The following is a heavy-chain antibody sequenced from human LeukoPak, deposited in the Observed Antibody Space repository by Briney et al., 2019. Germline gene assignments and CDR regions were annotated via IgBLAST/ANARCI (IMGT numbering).Heavy chain of an antibody. D-gene: IGHD6-19*01. CDR1: GFTFTSYW. CDR3: ARRGTIAVPVFWFDP. V-gene: IGHV3-7*01. Sequence: GGSLRLSCVASGFTFTSYWMSWVRQAPGKGLEWVANIKQDGSEKYYLDSLEGRFTISRDNAKNSVYLQINRLRAEDTAVYYCARRGTIAVPVFWFDPWGQGTLVIVSS. J-gene: IGHJ5*02. CDR2: IKQDGSEK.